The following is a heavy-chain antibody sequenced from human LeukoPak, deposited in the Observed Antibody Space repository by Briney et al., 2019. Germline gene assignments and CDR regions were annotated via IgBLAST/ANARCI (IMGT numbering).Heavy chain of an antibody. CDR3: ARDRQNYGSGGYYKVLAGGDFDY. D-gene: IGHD3-10*01. J-gene: IGHJ4*02. V-gene: IGHV1-18*01. CDR2: ISAYNGNT. CDR1: GYTFTSYG. Sequence: GASVKVSCKASGYTFTSYGISWVRQAPGQGLEWMGWISAYNGNTNYAQKLQGRVTMTTDTSTSTAYMELRSLRTDDTAVYYCARDRQNYGSGGYYKVLAGGDFDYWGQGTLVTVSS.